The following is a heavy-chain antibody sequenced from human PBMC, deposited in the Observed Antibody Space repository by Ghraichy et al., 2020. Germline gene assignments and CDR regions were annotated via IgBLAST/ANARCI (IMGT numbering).Heavy chain of an antibody. J-gene: IGHJ4*02. CDR3: AKRGRYVVPAEGYFDS. V-gene: IGHV3-23*01. CDR1: GFTFSSYA. D-gene: IGHD2-2*01. Sequence: GGSLRLSCAASGFTFSSYAMSWVRQAPGKGLEWVSVISDSGGSTYYADSVQGRFTISRDNSKNTLYLQMNSLRAEETAVYYCAKRGRYVVPAEGYFDSWGQGTLVTVSS. CDR2: ISDSGGST.